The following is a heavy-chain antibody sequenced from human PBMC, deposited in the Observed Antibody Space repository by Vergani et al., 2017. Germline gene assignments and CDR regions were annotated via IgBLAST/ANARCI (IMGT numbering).Heavy chain of an antibody. V-gene: IGHV1-8*02. Sequence: QVQLVQSGAEVKKPGSSVKVSCKASGGTFSSYAISWVRQATGQGLEWMGWMNPNSGNTGYAQKFQGRVTMTRNTSISTAYMELSSLRSEDTAVYYCARRGSSWVYYYYYYMDVWGKGTTVTVSS. CDR1: GGTFSSYA. D-gene: IGHD6-13*01. J-gene: IGHJ6*03. CDR2: MNPNSGNT. CDR3: ARRGSSWVYYYYYYMDV.